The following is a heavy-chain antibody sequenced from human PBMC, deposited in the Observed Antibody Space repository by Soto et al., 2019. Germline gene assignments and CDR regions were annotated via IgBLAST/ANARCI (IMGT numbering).Heavy chain of an antibody. V-gene: IGHV4-30-2*01. D-gene: IGHD4-17*01. J-gene: IGHJ4*02. CDR2: IYHSGST. CDR1: GGSISSGGYS. Sequence: QLQLQESGSGLVKPSQTLSLTCAVSGGSISSGGYSCNWIRQPPGKGLEWIGYIYHSGSTYYNPSRKSRVTTSVDRSKNQFSLKLSSVTAADTAVYYCARGMTTVTTFDYWGQGTLVTVSS. CDR3: ARGMTTVTTFDY.